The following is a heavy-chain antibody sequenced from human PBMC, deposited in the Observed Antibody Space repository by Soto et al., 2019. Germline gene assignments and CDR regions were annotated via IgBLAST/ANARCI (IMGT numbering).Heavy chain of an antibody. Sequence: SETLSLTCTVSGGSISSYYWSWIRQPPGKGLEWIGYIYYSGGTNYNPSLKSRVTISVDTSKNQFSLKLSSVTAADTAVYYCARHPYLYDYGDFLFDYWGQGTLVTVSS. CDR1: GGSISSYY. J-gene: IGHJ4*02. CDR3: ARHPYLYDYGDFLFDY. CDR2: IYYSGGT. V-gene: IGHV4-59*08. D-gene: IGHD4-17*01.